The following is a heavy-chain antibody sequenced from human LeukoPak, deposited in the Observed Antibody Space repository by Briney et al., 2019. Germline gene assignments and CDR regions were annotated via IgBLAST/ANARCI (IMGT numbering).Heavy chain of an antibody. V-gene: IGHV3-66*01. J-gene: IGHJ4*02. CDR1: GFTFSNYT. CDR3: AGASSDGVLIDATSFDL. Sequence: GGSLRLSCAASGFTFSNYTMNWVRQAPGRGLEWLSVIYRGGVTYYADSVKGRFFISRDDSKNTWHLQLNSLKTEDTAVYYCAGASSDGVLIDATSFDLWGQGTLVSVSS. D-gene: IGHD2-15*01. CDR2: IYRGGVT.